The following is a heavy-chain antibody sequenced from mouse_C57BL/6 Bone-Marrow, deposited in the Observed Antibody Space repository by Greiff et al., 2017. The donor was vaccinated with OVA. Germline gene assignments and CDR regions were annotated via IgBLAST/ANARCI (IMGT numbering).Heavy chain of an antibody. CDR3: TRIQLRPLAY. D-gene: IGHD3-2*02. J-gene: IGHJ3*01. V-gene: IGHV6-6*01. CDR2: IRNKANNHAT. Sequence: EVQVVESGGGLVQPGGSMKLSCAASGFTFSDAWMDWVRQSPEKGLEWVAEIRNKANNHATYYAESVKGRFTISRDDSKSSVYLQMNSLRAEDTGIYYCTRIQLRPLAYWGQGTLVTVSA. CDR1: GFTFSDAW.